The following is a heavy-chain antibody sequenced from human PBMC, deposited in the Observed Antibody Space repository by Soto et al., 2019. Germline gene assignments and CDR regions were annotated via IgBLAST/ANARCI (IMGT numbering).Heavy chain of an antibody. CDR3: ASVGDIWCGPYFDY. CDR2: IYHSGST. V-gene: IGHV4-30-2*01. D-gene: IGHD3-3*01. CDR1: GSSISRGGYS. Sequence: PSETLSPTCAVSGSSISRGGYSWSWIRQPPGKGLEWIGYIYHSGSTYYNPSLKSRVTISVDRSKNQFSLKLSSVTAADTAVYYCASVGDIWCGPYFDYWGQGTLVTVSS. J-gene: IGHJ4*02.